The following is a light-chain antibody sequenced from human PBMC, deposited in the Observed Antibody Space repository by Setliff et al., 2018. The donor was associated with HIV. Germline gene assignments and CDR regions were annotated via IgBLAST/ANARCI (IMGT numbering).Light chain of an antibody. Sequence: DFVMTQSPDSLAVSLGERATINCKSSQSVLFTSNNRNYLAWYQQKPGQPPKLLISWSSTRESGVPDRFSGSGSGTDFTLTISSLQAEDVAVYYCQQYYATPLTFGGGTKVDIK. CDR2: WSS. CDR3: QQYYATPLT. CDR1: QSVLFTSNNRNY. V-gene: IGKV4-1*01. J-gene: IGKJ4*01.